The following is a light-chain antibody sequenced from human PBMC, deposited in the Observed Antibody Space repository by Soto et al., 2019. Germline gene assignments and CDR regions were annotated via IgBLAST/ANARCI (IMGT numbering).Light chain of an antibody. V-gene: IGLV2-8*01. CDR1: SSDVGGYNY. J-gene: IGLJ2*01. Sequence: QSALTQPPSASGSPGQSVTISCTGTSSDVGGYNYVSWYQQHPGKAPTLMIYEVSKRPSGVPDRCSGSKSGNTASLTGSGLQAEGEADYYVSSYAGCKGVFGGGTKLTVL. CDR3: SSYAGCKGV. CDR2: EVS.